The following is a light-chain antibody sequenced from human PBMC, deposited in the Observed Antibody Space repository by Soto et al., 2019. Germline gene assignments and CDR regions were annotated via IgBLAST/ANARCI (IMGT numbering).Light chain of an antibody. J-gene: IGKJ1*01. Sequence: EVLLQPSPGTLSLAPGESAPLSCRASQSVSSNYLAWYQQKPGQAPRLLIYGASTRATGIPDRFSGSGSGTDFTLTISGLEPEDSAVYYCQQYGSSPTWTFGQGAKVDI. CDR1: QSVSSNY. V-gene: IGKV3-20*01. CDR3: QQYGSSPTWT. CDR2: GAS.